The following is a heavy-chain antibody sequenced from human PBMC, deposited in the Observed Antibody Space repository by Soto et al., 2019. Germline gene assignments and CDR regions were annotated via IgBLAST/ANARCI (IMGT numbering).Heavy chain of an antibody. CDR1: GFTFSSYA. D-gene: IGHD3-22*01. Sequence: QVQLVESGGGVVQPGRSLRLSCAASGFTFSSYAMHWVRQAPGKGLEWVAVISYDGSNKYYADSVKGRFTISRDNSKNTLYLQMNSLRAEDTAVYYCARAQYYYDSSGYYADWGQGTLVTVSS. CDR2: ISYDGSNK. CDR3: ARAQYYYDSSGYYAD. V-gene: IGHV3-30-3*01. J-gene: IGHJ4*02.